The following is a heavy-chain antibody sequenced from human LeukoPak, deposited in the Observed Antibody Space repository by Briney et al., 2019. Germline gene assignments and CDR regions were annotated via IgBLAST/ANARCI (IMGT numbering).Heavy chain of an antibody. D-gene: IGHD2-15*01. V-gene: IGHV3-7*03. CDR2: IEEDGDKR. J-gene: IGHJ4*02. Sequence: GGSLRLSCAASGFTFSSYWMIWVRQPPGKGLEWVATIEEDGDKRYYVDSVKGRFTISRDNAKNSLYLQMNSLRAEDTAVYYCARDGVAYWGQGTLVIVSS. CDR3: ARDGVAY. CDR1: GFTFSSYW.